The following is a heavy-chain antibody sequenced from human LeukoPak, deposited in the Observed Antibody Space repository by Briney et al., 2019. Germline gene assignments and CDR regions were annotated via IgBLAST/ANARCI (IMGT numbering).Heavy chain of an antibody. CDR2: MNPNSGNT. J-gene: IGHJ4*02. Sequence: AASVKVSCKASGYTFTSYDINWVRQATGQGLEWMGWMNPNSGNTGYAQKFQGRVTITRNTSTSTAYMELSSLRSEDTAVYYCARRYHSSSWYYFDYWGQGTLVTVSS. V-gene: IGHV1-8*03. CDR3: ARRYHSSSWYYFDY. CDR1: GYTFTSYD. D-gene: IGHD6-13*01.